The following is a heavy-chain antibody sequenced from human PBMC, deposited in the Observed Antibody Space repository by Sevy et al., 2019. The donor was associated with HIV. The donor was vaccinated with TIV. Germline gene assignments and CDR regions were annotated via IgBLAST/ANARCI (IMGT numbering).Heavy chain of an antibody. CDR2: IRYDGSNK. Sequence: GGSLRLSCAASGITFSSYGMHWVRQAPGKGLEWVAFIRYDGSNKYYADSVKGRFTISRDNSKNTLYLQMNSLRAEDTAVYYCAKDHYYDSSGYHTGLYYYYYYMDVWGKGTTVTVSS. D-gene: IGHD3-22*01. V-gene: IGHV3-30*02. CDR1: GITFSSYG. J-gene: IGHJ6*03. CDR3: AKDHYYDSSGYHTGLYYYYYYMDV.